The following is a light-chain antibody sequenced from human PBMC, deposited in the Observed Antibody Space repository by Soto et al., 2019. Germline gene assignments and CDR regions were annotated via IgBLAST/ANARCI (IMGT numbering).Light chain of an antibody. CDR1: QSVSSY. CDR3: QQRSDWA. V-gene: IGKV3-11*01. J-gene: IGKJ5*01. Sequence: EIVLTQSPATLSLSPGERATLSCRASQSVSSYLAWYQQKPGQAPRLLIYDASSRATDTPARFSGSGSGTDFTLTITNLEPEDLAVYYCQQRSDWAFGQGTRWRI. CDR2: DAS.